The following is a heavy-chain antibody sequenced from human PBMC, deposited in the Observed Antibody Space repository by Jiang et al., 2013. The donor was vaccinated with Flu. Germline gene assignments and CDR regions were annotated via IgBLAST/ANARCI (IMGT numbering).Heavy chain of an antibody. D-gene: IGHD6-13*01. CDR3: ARASYSSSWETYQH. Sequence: LTISRDNSKNTLFLQMNSLRAEDTAVYYCARASYSSSWETYQHWGQGTLVTVSS. V-gene: IGHV3-30*07. J-gene: IGHJ1*01.